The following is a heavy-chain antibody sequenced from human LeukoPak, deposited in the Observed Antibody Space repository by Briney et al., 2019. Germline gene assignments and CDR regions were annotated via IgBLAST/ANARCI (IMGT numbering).Heavy chain of an antibody. V-gene: IGHV1-2*06. CDR3: AREGRGILTGYYY. J-gene: IGHJ4*02. CDR2: ISPNSGGT. Sequence: GASVKVSCKASGYTFTGYYMHWVRQAPGQGLEWMGRISPNSGGTNYAQKFQGRVTMTRDTSISTAYMELSRLRSDDTAVYYCAREGRGILTGYYYWDQGTLVTVSS. D-gene: IGHD3-9*01. CDR1: GYTFTGYY.